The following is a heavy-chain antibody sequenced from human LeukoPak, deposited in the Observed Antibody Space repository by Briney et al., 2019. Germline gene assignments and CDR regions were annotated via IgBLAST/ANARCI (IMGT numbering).Heavy chain of an antibody. CDR2: ISWNSGSI. Sequence: PGGSLRLSCAASGFAFDDYAMHWVRQAPGKGLEWVSGISWNSGSIGYADSVKSLFTISRDNAKSSLYLQMDCLRAEDTGLYYCAEFRTYGSGGYYCPFDYWGQGTLVAVSS. CDR3: AEFRTYGSGGYYCPFDY. CDR1: GFAFDDYA. V-gene: IGHV3-9*01. J-gene: IGHJ4*02. D-gene: IGHD3-22*01.